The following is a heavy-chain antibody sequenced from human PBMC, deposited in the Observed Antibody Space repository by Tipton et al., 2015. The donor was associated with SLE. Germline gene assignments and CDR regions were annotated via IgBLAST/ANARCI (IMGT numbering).Heavy chain of an antibody. V-gene: IGHV3-43*02. Sequence: SLRLSCAASGFTVSGKYMSWVRQAPGKGLEWVSLISGDGSSTYCADSVKGRFTISRDNSKDSLYLQMNSLRTEDTALYYCAKDVENIVVVPAAMALYYYYYGMDVWGQGPRSPSP. CDR1: GFTVSGKY. D-gene: IGHD2-2*01. CDR2: ISGDGSST. J-gene: IGHJ6*02. CDR3: AKDVENIVVVPAAMALYYYYYGMDV.